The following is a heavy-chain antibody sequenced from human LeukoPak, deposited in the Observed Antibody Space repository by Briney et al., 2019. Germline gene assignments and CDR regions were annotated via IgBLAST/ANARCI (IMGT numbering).Heavy chain of an antibody. Sequence: SQTLSLTCAISGESVSSNRAAWNWIRQSPSRGLEWLGRTYYRSKRYNDYAVSVKSRITINPDTLKNQFSLQLNSVTPEDTAVYYCARAHLYYDILTGSSVLDYNYYGMDVWGQGTTVTVSS. CDR2: TYYRSKRYN. V-gene: IGHV6-1*01. J-gene: IGHJ6*02. D-gene: IGHD3-9*01. CDR3: ARAHLYYDILTGSSVLDYNYYGMDV. CDR1: GESVSSNRAA.